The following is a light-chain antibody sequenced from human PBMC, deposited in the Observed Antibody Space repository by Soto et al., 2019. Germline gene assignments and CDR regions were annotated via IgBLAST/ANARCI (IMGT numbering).Light chain of an antibody. CDR2: AAS. Sequence: DIQMTQSPSSLSASVGDRVTITCRASQSISSYLNWYQQKPGKAPKLLIYAASSLQSGVPSRLSGSGSETDFTLTIIRLQPEDFATYYCQQSYSTPLFPFGPGTKVDI. CDR3: QQSYSTPLFP. V-gene: IGKV1-39*01. CDR1: QSISSY. J-gene: IGKJ3*01.